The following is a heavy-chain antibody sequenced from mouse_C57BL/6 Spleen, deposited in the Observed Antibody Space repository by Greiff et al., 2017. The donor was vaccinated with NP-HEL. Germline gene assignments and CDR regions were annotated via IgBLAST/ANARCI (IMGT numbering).Heavy chain of an antibody. J-gene: IGHJ2*01. CDR2: ISSGSSTI. CDR3: ARGLEGYFDY. V-gene: IGHV5-17*01. Sequence: EVKLVESGGGLVKPGGSLKLSCAASGFTFSDYGMHWVRQAPEKGLEWVAYISSGSSTIYYADTVKGRFTISRDNAKNTLFLQMTSLRSEDTAMYYCARGLEGYFDYWGQGTTLTVSS. CDR1: GFTFSDYG. D-gene: IGHD3-3*01.